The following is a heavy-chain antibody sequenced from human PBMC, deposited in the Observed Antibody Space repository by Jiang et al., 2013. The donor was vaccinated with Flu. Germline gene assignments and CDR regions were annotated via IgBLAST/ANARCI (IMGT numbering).Heavy chain of an antibody. CDR1: GGSFSGYY. V-gene: IGHV4-34*01. J-gene: IGHJ4*02. CDR2: INHSGST. Sequence: SLTCAVYGGSFSGYYWSWIRQPPGKGLEWIGEINHSGSTNYNPSLKSRVTISVDTSKNQFSLKLSSVTAADTAVYYCARFDPSSDYWGQGTLVTVSS. D-gene: IGHD3-9*01. CDR3: ARFDPSSDY.